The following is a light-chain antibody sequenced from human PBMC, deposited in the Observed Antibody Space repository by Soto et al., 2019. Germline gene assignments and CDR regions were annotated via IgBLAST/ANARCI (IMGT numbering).Light chain of an antibody. CDR3: SSYTSSNTLVV. Sequence: QSVLTQPASVSGSPGQSITISCTGTSSDVGAYNYVPWYQQHPGKAPKLMIYDVRNRPSGVSNRFSGSKSGNTASLTISGLRAEDEADYYCSSYTSSNTLVVFGGGTQLTVL. V-gene: IGLV2-14*01. J-gene: IGLJ2*01. CDR2: DVR. CDR1: SSDVGAYNY.